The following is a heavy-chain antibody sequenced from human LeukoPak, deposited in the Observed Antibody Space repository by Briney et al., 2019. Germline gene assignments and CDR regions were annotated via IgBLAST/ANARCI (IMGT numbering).Heavy chain of an antibody. CDR2: INPKSGGT. Sequence: GASVKASCKASGYTFTGYYMHWVRQAPGQGLEWMGWINPKSGGTNYAQKFEGRVTMTRDTSISTVYMELSSLRSDDTAVYYCARGYCSSTTCYLDYWGQGTLVTVSS. CDR3: ARGYCSSTTCYLDY. V-gene: IGHV1-2*02. CDR1: GYTFTGYY. D-gene: IGHD2-2*01. J-gene: IGHJ4*02.